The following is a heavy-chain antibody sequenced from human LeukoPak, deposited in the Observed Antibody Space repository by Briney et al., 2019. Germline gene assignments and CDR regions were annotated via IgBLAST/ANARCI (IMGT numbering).Heavy chain of an antibody. J-gene: IGHJ4*02. V-gene: IGHV1-18*01. Sequence: ASVKVSCKASGYTFTSYGISWVRQAPGQGLEWMGWISAYNGNTNYAQKLQGRVTMTTDTSTSTAYMELRSLRSDDTAVYYCARDTYYDSSGHPYVAGYSYWGQGTLVTVSS. D-gene: IGHD3-22*01. CDR2: ISAYNGNT. CDR1: GYTFTSYG. CDR3: ARDTYYDSSGHPYVAGYSY.